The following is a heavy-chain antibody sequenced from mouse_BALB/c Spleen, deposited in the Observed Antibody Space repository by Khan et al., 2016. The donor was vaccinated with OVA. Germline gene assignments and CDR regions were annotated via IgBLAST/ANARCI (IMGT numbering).Heavy chain of an antibody. J-gene: IGHJ3*01. CDR3: ARGGLPFAY. V-gene: IGHV2-2*02. CDR1: GFSLSSYG. Sequence: QMQLKQSGPGLVQPSQSLSITCTVSGFSLSSYGVHWVRQSTGKGLEWLGVIWSGGSTDFNAVFISRLSIRKDNSKSQVFFKMNSLQSNDSGIYYCARGGLPFAYWGQGTLVTVSA. D-gene: IGHD2-13*01. CDR2: IWSGGST.